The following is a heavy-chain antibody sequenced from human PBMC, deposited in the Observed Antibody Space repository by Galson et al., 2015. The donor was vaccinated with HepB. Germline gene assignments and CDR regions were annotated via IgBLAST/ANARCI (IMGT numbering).Heavy chain of an antibody. CDR1: GFTVSNNH. J-gene: IGHJ4*02. V-gene: IGHV3-53*01. Sequence: SLRLSCAASGFTVSNNHMSWVRRAPGKGLEWVSVIYGDDITHYADSVKGRFTISRDNSKNTLWLQMNSLRAEDTAVYFCATIDFGGDKWGQGTLVTVSS. D-gene: IGHD4-23*01. CDR2: IYGDDIT. CDR3: ATIDFGGDK.